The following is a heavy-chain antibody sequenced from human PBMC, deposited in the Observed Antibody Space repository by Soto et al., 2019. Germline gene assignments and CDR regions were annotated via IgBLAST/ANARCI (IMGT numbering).Heavy chain of an antibody. CDR2: VSAGGGNT. D-gene: IGHD3-22*01. V-gene: IGHV3-23*04. CDR1: GFAFSTYA. J-gene: IGHJ5*02. CDR3: AIDGLPGNLYYYSDP. Sequence: EVQLVESGGGLVQPGGSLRLSCAASGFAFSTYAMHWVRQAPGKGLEWVSAVSAGGGNTYYADSVKGRFTISRDNSKNALARRVNSLRAEDTAVYYCAIDGLPGNLYYYSDPWGQVTLVTVSS.